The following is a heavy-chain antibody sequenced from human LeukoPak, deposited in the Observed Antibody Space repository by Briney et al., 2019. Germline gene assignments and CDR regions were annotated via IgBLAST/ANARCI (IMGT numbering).Heavy chain of an antibody. Sequence: GSLRLSCAASGFTFSSYSMNWVRQAPGKGLEWVSSISSSSSYIYYADSVKGRFTISRDNSKNTLYLQMNSLRAEDTAVYYCARATAAGRTKGTFDYWGQGTLVTVSS. D-gene: IGHD6-13*01. CDR1: GFTFSSYS. CDR2: ISSSSSYI. J-gene: IGHJ4*02. CDR3: ARATAAGRTKGTFDY. V-gene: IGHV3-21*01.